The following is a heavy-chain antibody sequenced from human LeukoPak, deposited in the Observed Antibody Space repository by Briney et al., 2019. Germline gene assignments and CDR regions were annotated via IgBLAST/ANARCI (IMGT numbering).Heavy chain of an antibody. D-gene: IGHD3-16*01. J-gene: IGHJ4*02. CDR1: GFGLTDTY. CDR3: AREAVRSWGVPDY. CDR2: ISGDGTSI. V-gene: IGHV3-11*01. Sequence: GGSLRLSCAASGFGLTDTYMNWIRQVPGKGLEFVSYISGDGTSIFYADSVKGRFTVSRDLAKNSLHLQMTSLRVEDTAVYYCAREAVRSWGVPDYWGQGMLVTVSS.